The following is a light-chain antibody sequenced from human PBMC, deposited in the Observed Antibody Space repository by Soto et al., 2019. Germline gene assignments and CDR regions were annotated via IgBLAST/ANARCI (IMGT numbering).Light chain of an antibody. J-gene: IGKJ1*01. CDR3: QQSYSTPPT. CDR1: QTIGRN. Sequence: DIRMTQSPASLSASIGDRVTISCRARQTIGRNLNWYQQKPGKAPTLLMFTSSSLQSGVPSRFSGSGSGTDFILTISSLQPEDFATYYCQQSYSTPPTFGQGTKVDIK. CDR2: TSS. V-gene: IGKV1-39*01.